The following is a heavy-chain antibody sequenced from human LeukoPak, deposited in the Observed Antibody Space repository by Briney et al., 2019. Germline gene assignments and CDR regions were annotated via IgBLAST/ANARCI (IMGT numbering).Heavy chain of an antibody. D-gene: IGHD6-6*01. V-gene: IGHV3-30*03. Sequence: GGSLRLSCAASGFTFSSYSMNWVRQAPGKGLEWVAVISYDGSNKYYADSVKGRFTISRDNSKNTLYLQMNSLRAEDTAVYYCASDPIKYSSSAPFFDYWGQGTLVTVSS. J-gene: IGHJ4*02. CDR2: ISYDGSNK. CDR3: ASDPIKYSSSAPFFDY. CDR1: GFTFSSYS.